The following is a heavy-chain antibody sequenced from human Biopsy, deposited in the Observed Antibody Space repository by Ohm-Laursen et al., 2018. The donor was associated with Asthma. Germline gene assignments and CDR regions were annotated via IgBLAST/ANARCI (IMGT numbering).Heavy chain of an antibody. CDR2: IWYDGSNK. J-gene: IGHJ4*02. D-gene: IGHD3-22*01. Sequence: SLRLSCAASGFIFSSYGMHWVRQAPGKGLEWVAVIWYDGSNKYYADSVKGRFTISRDNSKNTLYLQMNSLRAEDTAVYYCARDPAGYYYFDYWGQGTLVTVSS. V-gene: IGHV3-33*01. CDR3: ARDPAGYYYFDY. CDR1: GFIFSSYG.